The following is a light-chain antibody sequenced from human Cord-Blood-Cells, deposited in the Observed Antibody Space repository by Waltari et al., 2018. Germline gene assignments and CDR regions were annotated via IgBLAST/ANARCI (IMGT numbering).Light chain of an antibody. J-gene: IGKJ1*01. CDR2: WAS. CDR3: QQYYSTPPT. V-gene: IGKV4-1*01. CDR1: QSVLYSSNNKNY. Sequence: DIVMTPSPDSLAVSLGERATINCNSSQSVLYSSNNKNYLAWYQQKPGQPPKLLIYWASTRESGVPDRFSGSGSGTDFTLTISSLQAEDVAVYYCQQYYSTPPTFGQGTKVEIK.